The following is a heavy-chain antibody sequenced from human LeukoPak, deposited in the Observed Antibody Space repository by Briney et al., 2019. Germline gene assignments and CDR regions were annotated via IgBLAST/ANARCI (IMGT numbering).Heavy chain of an antibody. J-gene: IGHJ5*02. CDR3: ARKVVPAAISWSYNWFDP. D-gene: IGHD2-2*01. CDR2: ISYDGSNK. CDR1: LSTFSSYG. V-gene: IGHV3-30*03. Sequence: GGSLRLSCAASLSTFSSYGMHGVRQAPGKGLECGAVISYDGSNKYYADSVKGRFPISRDNSKNTLYLQMNSLRAEETAVYYCARKVVPAAISWSYNWFDPWGQGTLVTVSS.